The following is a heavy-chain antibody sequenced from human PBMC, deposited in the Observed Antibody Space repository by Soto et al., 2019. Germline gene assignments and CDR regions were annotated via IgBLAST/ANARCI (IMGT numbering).Heavy chain of an antibody. CDR2: INAGNGNT. CDR3: ARDFGGFDP. V-gene: IGHV1-3*01. Sequence: VASVKVSCKASVYTFTSYAIQWVRQAPGQRLEWMGWINAGNGNTKYSQKFQGRVTITRDTSASTAYMELSSLRSEDTAVYYCARDFGGFDPWGQGTLVTVSS. CDR1: VYTFTSYA. J-gene: IGHJ5*02. D-gene: IGHD3-3*01.